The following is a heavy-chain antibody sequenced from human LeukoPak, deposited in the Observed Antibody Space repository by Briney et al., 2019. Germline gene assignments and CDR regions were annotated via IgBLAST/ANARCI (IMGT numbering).Heavy chain of an antibody. J-gene: IGHJ4*02. CDR3: ARHCSDGSCYEY. V-gene: IGHV4-39*01. CDR2: IDYSGET. Sequence: SETLSLTCTVSGGSIGSSRFYWGWLRQPPGKGLEWTGSIDYSGETFYNPSLKSRVTISVDTSKNQFSLKLSSVTAADTAVYYCARHCSDGSCYEYWGRGTLVTVSS. D-gene: IGHD2-15*01. CDR1: GGSIGSSRFY.